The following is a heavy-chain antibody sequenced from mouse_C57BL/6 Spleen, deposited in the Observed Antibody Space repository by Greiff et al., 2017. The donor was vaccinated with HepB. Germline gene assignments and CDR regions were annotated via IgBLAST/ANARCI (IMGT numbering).Heavy chain of an antibody. V-gene: IGHV1-63*01. J-gene: IGHJ1*03. D-gene: IGHD1-1*01. Sequence: VKLMESGAELVRPGTSVKMSCKASGYTFTNYWIGWAKQRPGHGLEWIGDIYPGGGYTNYNEKFKGKATLTADKSSSTAYMQFSSLTSEDSAIYYCARSGVYYGSSYWYFDVWGTGTTVTVSS. CDR2: IYPGGGYT. CDR3: ARSGVYYGSSYWYFDV. CDR1: GYTFTNYW.